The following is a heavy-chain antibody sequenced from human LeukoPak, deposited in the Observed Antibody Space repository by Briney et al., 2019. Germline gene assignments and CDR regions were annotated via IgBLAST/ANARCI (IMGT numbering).Heavy chain of an antibody. V-gene: IGHV3-30*03. Sequence: GRSLRLSCAASGFTFSSYGMHWVRQAPGKGLEWVAVISYDGSNKYYADSVKGRFTISRDNSKNTLYLQMDSLRTEDTALYYCARVLEAGGRVDYGVDYWGQGTLVTVSS. CDR1: GFTFSSYG. CDR3: ARVLEAGGRVDYGVDY. CDR2: ISYDGSNK. D-gene: IGHD2-8*02. J-gene: IGHJ4*02.